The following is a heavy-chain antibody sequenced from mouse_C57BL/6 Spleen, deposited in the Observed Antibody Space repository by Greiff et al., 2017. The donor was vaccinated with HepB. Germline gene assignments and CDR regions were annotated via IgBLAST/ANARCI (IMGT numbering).Heavy chain of an antibody. D-gene: IGHD2-1*01. CDR3: TSAVNDGNFDY. Sequence: VQLQQSGAELVRPGASVTLSCKASGYTFTDYEMHWVKQTPVHGLEWIGAIDPETGGTAYNQKFKGKAILTADKSSSTAYMELRSLTSEDSAVYYCTSAVNDGNFDYWGQGTTLTVSS. CDR1: GYTFTDYE. V-gene: IGHV1-15*01. CDR2: IDPETGGT. J-gene: IGHJ2*01.